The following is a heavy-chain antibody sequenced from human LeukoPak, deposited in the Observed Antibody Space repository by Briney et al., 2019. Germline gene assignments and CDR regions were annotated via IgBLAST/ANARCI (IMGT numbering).Heavy chain of an antibody. CDR1: GFVFPDFA. Sequence: PGGSLRLSCSASGFVFPDFAMTWLRQSPGKGLEWVGFIRSKTYGGTVEYAPSVRGRFTISRDDSKNIAYLQMNSLDTEDTGVYYCSREVMLMGARGPQWMRGHGCWGQGTVVIVSS. CDR2: IRSKTYGGTV. CDR3: SREVMLMGARGPQWMRGHGC. J-gene: IGHJ4*02. D-gene: IGHD3-10*02. V-gene: IGHV3-49*03.